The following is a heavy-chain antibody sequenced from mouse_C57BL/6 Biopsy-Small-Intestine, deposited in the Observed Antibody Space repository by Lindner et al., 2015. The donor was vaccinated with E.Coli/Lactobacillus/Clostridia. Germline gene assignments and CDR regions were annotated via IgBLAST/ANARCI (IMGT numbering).Heavy chain of an antibody. V-gene: IGHV1-14*01. J-gene: IGHJ4*01. CDR2: INLYNDGT. Sequence: VQLQESGTELVKPGASVKISCKASGYSFTGYNMNWVKQSHGKSLEWIGDINLYNDGTKCNEKFIGKATLTSDKSSSTAYMELRSLTSEDSAVYYCARSGYYSNYGMDYWGQGTSVTVSS. CDR1: GYSFTGYN. CDR3: ARSGYYSNYGMDY. D-gene: IGHD2-5*01.